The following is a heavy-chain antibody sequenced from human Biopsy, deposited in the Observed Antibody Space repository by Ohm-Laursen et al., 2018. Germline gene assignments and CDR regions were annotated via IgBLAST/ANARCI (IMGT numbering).Heavy chain of an antibody. D-gene: IGHD3-3*01. CDR1: GASVRSHF. CDR2: ISNSGTA. Sequence: GTLSLTCALSGASVRSHFLTWIRQPPGKGLQWIGSISNSGTAKSSPSLKSRVNISLHTSKNQLSLKLTSVTAADTAVYYCARLSTLFGVADFTDDWGQGTLVTVSS. CDR3: ARLSTLFGVADFTDD. V-gene: IGHV4-59*08. J-gene: IGHJ4*02.